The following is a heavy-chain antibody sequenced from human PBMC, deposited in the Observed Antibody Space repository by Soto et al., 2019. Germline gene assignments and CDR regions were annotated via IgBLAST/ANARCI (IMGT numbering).Heavy chain of an antibody. J-gene: IGHJ4*02. Sequence: EVQLVESGGGLVKPGGSLRLSCAASGFTFSSYSMNWVRQAPGKGLEWVSSISSSSSYIYYADSVKGRFTISRDNAKNALYLQMNSLRAEDTAVYYCARTVNYYDSSGYYYWGQGTLVTVSS. D-gene: IGHD3-22*01. CDR2: ISSSSSYI. CDR3: ARTVNYYDSSGYYY. V-gene: IGHV3-21*01. CDR1: GFTFSSYS.